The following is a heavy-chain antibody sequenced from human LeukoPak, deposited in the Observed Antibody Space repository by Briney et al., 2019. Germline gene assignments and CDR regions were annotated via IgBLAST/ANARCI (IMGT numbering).Heavy chain of an antibody. CDR1: GFTFSSYG. CDR2: IWYDGSNK. Sequence: PGGSLRLSCAASGFTFSSYGMHWVRQAPGKGLEWVAVIWYDGSNKYYADSVKGRFTISRDNSKNTLYLQMNSLKTEDTAVYFCTTVIVGGGYWGQGTLVTVSS. J-gene: IGHJ4*02. CDR3: TTVIVGGGY. V-gene: IGHV3-33*01. D-gene: IGHD3-22*01.